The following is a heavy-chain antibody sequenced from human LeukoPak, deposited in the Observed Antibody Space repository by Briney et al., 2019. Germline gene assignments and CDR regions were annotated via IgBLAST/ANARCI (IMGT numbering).Heavy chain of an antibody. V-gene: IGHV3-48*03. CDR2: ISSSGSTI. D-gene: IGHD1-26*01. Sequence: PGGSLRLSCAASGFTFSSYEMNWVRQAPGKGLEWVSYISSSGSTIYYADSVKGRFTISRDNAKNSLYLQMNSLRAEDTAVYYCARDPVGATKPFDYWAREPWSPSPQ. CDR3: ARDPVGATKPFDY. J-gene: IGHJ4*02. CDR1: GFTFSSYE.